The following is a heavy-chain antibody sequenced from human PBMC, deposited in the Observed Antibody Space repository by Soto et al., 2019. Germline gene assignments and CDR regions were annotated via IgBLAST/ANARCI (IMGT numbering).Heavy chain of an antibody. Sequence: QVQLQESGPGLVKPSETLSLTCTVSGGSISSYYWSWIRQPPGKGLEWIGYIYYSGSTNYNPSLKSRVTISVDTSKNQFSLKLSSVTAADTAVYYCARVYGNYDALYYYYGMDVWGQGTTVTVSS. CDR1: GGSISSYY. D-gene: IGHD4-17*01. CDR2: IYYSGST. CDR3: ARVYGNYDALYYYYGMDV. J-gene: IGHJ6*02. V-gene: IGHV4-59*01.